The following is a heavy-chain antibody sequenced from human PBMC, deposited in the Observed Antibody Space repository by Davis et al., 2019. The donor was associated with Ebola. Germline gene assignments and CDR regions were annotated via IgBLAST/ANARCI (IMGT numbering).Heavy chain of an antibody. J-gene: IGHJ5*02. CDR2: IYYSGST. V-gene: IGHV4-31*03. CDR1: GGSISSGGYY. Sequence: MPSETLSLTCTVSGGSISSGGYYWSWIRQHPGKGLEWIGYIYYSGSTYYNPSLKSRVTISVDTSKNQFSLKLSSVTAADTAVYYCARVRPDYDFWSGYYTLGFDPWGQGTLVTVSS. CDR3: ARVRPDYDFWSGYYTLGFDP. D-gene: IGHD3-3*01.